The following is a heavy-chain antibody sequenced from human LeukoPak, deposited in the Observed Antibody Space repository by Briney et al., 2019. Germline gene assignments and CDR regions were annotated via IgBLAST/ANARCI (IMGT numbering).Heavy chain of an antibody. D-gene: IGHD4-17*01. J-gene: IGHJ5*02. V-gene: IGHV4-39*01. CDR1: GGSISSSSYY. CDR2: IYYSGST. Sequence: PSETLSLTCTVSGGSISSSSYYWGWIRQPPGKGLERIGSIYYSGSTYYNPSLKSRVTISVDTSKNQFSLKLSSVTAADTAVYYCASQHDYGDYERWFDPWGQGTLVTVSS. CDR3: ASQHDYGDYERWFDP.